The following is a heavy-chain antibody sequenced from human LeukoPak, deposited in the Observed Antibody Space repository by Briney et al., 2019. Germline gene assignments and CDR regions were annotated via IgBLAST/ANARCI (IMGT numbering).Heavy chain of an antibody. CDR2: ISYDGSNK. V-gene: IGHV3-30*03. J-gene: IGHJ5*02. CDR1: GFTFSSYG. CDR3: ARAPVSSELDGPGVDP. Sequence: PGGSLRLSCAASGFTFSSYGMHWVRQAPGKGLEWVSVISYDGSNKYYADSVKGRFTISRDNSKNTLYLQMNSLRAEDTAVYYCARAPVSSELDGPGVDPWGQGTLVTVSS. D-gene: IGHD6-25*01.